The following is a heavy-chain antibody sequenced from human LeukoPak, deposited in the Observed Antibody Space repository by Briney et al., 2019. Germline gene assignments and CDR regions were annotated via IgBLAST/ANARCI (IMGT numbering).Heavy chain of an antibody. CDR3: TRVLTTDRGWYTFEF. CDR2: ISGGTT. CDR1: GFTFGDYL. J-gene: IGHJ4*02. D-gene: IGHD6-19*01. V-gene: IGHV3-49*03. Sequence: GGSLRLSCTASGFTFGDYLMSWFRQVPGKGLEWIGFISGGTTGYAASVKGRFTISRDDSTSIAYLQMNSLTTEDTAMYYCTRVLTTDRGWYTFEFWGQGVLVTVSS.